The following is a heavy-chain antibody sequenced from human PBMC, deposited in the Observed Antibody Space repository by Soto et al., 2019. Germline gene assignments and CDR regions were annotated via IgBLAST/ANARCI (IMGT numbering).Heavy chain of an antibody. CDR3: AKACTHTCYRSDF. Sequence: QVELVESGGGVVQPGTSLRLSCAASGFTFSIDAMHWFRQAPGKGPEWVAAILSDGSTEYYGDSVKGRFTISRDNSKSTLHLQMNSLRTEDTAVYYCAKACTHTCYRSDFWGQGTLVTVSA. V-gene: IGHV3-30*18. CDR1: GFTFSIDA. CDR2: ILSDGSTE. J-gene: IGHJ4*02. D-gene: IGHD2-8*01.